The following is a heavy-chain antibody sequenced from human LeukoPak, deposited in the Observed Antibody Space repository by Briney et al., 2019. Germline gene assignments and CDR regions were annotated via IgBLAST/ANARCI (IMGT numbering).Heavy chain of an antibody. V-gene: IGHV3-48*04. CDR1: GFTFSSYS. Sequence: GGSLRLSCAASGFTFSSYSMNWVRQAPGKGLEWVSYISSSSSTIYYADSVKGRFTISRDNAKNSLYLQMNSLRADDTAVYFCARGLTFGDYWGQGISVTVSS. CDR3: ARGLTFGDY. D-gene: IGHD3-16*01. J-gene: IGHJ4*02. CDR2: ISSSSSTI.